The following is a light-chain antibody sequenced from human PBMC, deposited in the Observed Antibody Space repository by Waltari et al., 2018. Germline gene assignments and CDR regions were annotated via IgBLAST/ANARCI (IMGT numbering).Light chain of an antibody. V-gene: IGKV3-20*01. J-gene: IGKJ1*01. CDR2: HAS. CDR3: QHYESLPVT. Sequence: SCRASQSISKYLVWYQQKPGQAPRLLIYHASSRAAGIPDRFSGSGYGTDFSLTISRLEPEDFAVYYCQHYESLPVTFGQGTKVEIK. CDR1: QSISKY.